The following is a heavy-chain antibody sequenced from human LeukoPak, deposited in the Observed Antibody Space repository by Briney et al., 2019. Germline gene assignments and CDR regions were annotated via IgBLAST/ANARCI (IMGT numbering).Heavy chain of an antibody. V-gene: IGHV3-73*01. CDR3: AREYYDLLPGYQGRADYYYFYMDV. CDR1: GFTFSGSA. J-gene: IGHJ6*03. D-gene: IGHD3-9*01. CDR2: IRSKANSYAT. Sequence: GGSLRLSCAASGFTFSGSAMHWVRQASGKGLEWVGRIRSKANSYATAYAASVKGRFTISRDDSKNTAYLQMNSLKTEDTAVYYCAREYYDLLPGYQGRADYYYFYMDVWGKGTTVTISS.